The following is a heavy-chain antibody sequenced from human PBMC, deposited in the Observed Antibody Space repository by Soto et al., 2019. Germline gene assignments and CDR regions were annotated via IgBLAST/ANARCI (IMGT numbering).Heavy chain of an antibody. J-gene: IGHJ4*02. V-gene: IGHV4-34*01. Sequence: PSETLSLTCAVYGGSFSGYYWSWIRQPPGKGLEWIGEINHSGSTNYNPSLKSRVTISVDTSKNQFSLKLSSVTAADTAVYYCARSGYDILTGYPYWGQGTLVTVSS. CDR1: GGSFSGYY. CDR2: INHSGST. D-gene: IGHD3-9*01. CDR3: ARSGYDILTGYPY.